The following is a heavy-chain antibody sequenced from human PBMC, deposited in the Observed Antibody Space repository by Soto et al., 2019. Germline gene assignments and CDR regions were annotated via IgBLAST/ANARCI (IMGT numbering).Heavy chain of an antibody. V-gene: IGHV3-49*05. CDR3: TRGRDWNYGRGRYYYGMDV. D-gene: IGHD1-7*01. CDR1: GFTFGDYA. CDR2: IRSKAYGGTT. J-gene: IGHJ6*02. Sequence: EVQLVESGGGLVKPGRSLRLSCTASGFTFGDYAMSWFRQAPGKGLEWVGFIRSKAYGGTTEYAASVKGRFTISRDDSESIAYLQMNSLKTEDTAVYYCTRGRDWNYGRGRYYYGMDVWGQGTTVTVSS.